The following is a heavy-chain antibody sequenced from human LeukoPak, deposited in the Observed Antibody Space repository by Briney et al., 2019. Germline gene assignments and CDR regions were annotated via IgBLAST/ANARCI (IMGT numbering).Heavy chain of an antibody. D-gene: IGHD1-26*01. CDR2: ISSSSSYI. V-gene: IGHV3-21*01. CDR3: ARSGSYAGGFDY. CDR1: GFTFSSYS. Sequence: GGSLRLSCAASGFTFSSYSMNWARQAPGKGLEWVSSISSSSSYIYYADSVKGRFTISRDNAKNSLYLQMNSLRAEDTAVYYCARSGSYAGGFDYWGQGTLVTVSS. J-gene: IGHJ4*02.